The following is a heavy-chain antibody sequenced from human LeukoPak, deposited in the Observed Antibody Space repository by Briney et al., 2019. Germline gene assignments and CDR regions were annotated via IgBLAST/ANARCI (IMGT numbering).Heavy chain of an antibody. CDR3: AKAIAARLAYYYYGMDV. CDR2: ISYDGSNK. D-gene: IGHD6-6*01. V-gene: IGHV3-30*18. J-gene: IGHJ6*02. CDR1: GFTFSSYS. Sequence: PGGSLRLSCAASGFTFSSYSMNWVRQAPGKGLEWVAVISYDGSNKYYADSVKGRFTISRDNSKNTLYLQMNSLRAEDAAVYYCAKAIAARLAYYYYGMDVWGQGTTVTVSS.